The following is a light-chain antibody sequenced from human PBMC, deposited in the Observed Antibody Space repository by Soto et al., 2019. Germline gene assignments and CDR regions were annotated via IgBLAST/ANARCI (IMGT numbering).Light chain of an antibody. CDR3: QQYNRYSGT. CDR1: QRIINW. Sequence: DIQMTQSPSTLSASVGDRVTITCRASQRIINWLAWYQQKPGKAPKLLIYRASTLESGVPSRFSGSGSGTEFTLTISSLQPDDFATYFCQQYNRYSGTFGPGTKVDIK. CDR2: RAS. J-gene: IGKJ3*01. V-gene: IGKV1-5*03.